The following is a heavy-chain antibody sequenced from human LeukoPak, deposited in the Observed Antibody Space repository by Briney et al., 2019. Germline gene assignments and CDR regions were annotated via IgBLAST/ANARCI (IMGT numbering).Heavy chain of an antibody. CDR1: GGSISSSNW. V-gene: IGHV4-4*02. CDR3: ARELWFGELLVRGDFDI. Sequence: PSDTLSLTCAVSGGSISSSNWLSWARQPPGNGLDWIGEIYHSGSINYNLSLKSRVTISVDQSKNQLYLKLSSVTAEDTAVYYCARELWFGELLVRGDFDIWGQGKMVIVSS. CDR2: IYHSGSI. J-gene: IGHJ3*02. D-gene: IGHD3-10*01.